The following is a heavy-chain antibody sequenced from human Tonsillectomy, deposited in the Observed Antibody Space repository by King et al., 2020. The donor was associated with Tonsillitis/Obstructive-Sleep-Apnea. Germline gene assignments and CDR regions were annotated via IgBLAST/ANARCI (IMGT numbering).Heavy chain of an antibody. Sequence: QLVQSGAEVKKPGASVKVSCKASGYTFTSYYIHWVRQAPGQGLEWVGIINANGGSTSYAQKFQGRLTMTRDTSTSTVYMELSRLRSEDTAVYYCARAASSGFDPGRQGTLVTVSS. V-gene: IGHV1-46*01. CDR3: ARAASSGFDP. CDR1: GYTFTSYY. CDR2: INANGGST. J-gene: IGHJ5*02. D-gene: IGHD3-22*01.